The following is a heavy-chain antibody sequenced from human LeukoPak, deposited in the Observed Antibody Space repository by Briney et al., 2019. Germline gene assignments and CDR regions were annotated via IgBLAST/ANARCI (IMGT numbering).Heavy chain of an antibody. J-gene: IGHJ4*02. D-gene: IGHD6-19*01. CDR1: GYTFTSYA. V-gene: IGHV1-3*03. Sequence: ASVKVSCKASGYTFTSYAMHWVRQAPGQRLEWMGWINAGNGNTKYSQEFQGRVTITRDTSASTAYMELSSLRSEDMAVYYCARVVKYRSGPLTDLLPYYFDYWGQGTLVTVSS. CDR2: INAGNGNT. CDR3: ARVVKYRSGPLTDLLPYYFDY.